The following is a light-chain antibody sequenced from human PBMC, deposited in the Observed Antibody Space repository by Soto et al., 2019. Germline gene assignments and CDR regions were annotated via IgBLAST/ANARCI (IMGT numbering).Light chain of an antibody. CDR3: QQYGSSPYT. Sequence: EIVLTQSPATLSLSPGERATLSCRASQSVSSSYLAWYQQKPGQAPRLLIYGASSRATGIPDRFSGSGSGTDFTLTISRLEPEDFAVYYCQQYGSSPYTFGLGTKVDIK. V-gene: IGKV3-20*01. CDR1: QSVSSSY. CDR2: GAS. J-gene: IGKJ2*01.